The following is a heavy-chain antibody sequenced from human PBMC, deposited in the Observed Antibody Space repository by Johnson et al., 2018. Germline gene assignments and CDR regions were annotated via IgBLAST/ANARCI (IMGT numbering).Heavy chain of an antibody. CDR3: ARGRTYFDHRPYNWFDP. CDR2: IIPIFGTA. V-gene: IGHV1-69*12. Sequence: QVQLVQSGAEVKKPGSSVKVSCKASGGTFSSYAISWVRQAPGQGLEWLGGIIPIFGTANYAQKFQGRVMITADESTSTAYMELSSLRSEHTAVYYCARGRTYFDHRPYNWFDPWGQGTLVTVSS. CDR1: GGTFSSYA. J-gene: IGHJ5*02. D-gene: IGHD3-9*01.